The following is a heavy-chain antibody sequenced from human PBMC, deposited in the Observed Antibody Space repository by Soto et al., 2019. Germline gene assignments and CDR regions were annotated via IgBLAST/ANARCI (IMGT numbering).Heavy chain of an antibody. CDR3: ARWSYLDY. D-gene: IGHD3-3*01. Sequence: AGGSLRLSCAASGFSFGSYALSWVRQAPGKGLEWVSTISGSDGKTFYADSVKGRFSISRDTSPSTLYLQMNSLRADDTAMYYCARWSYLDYWGQGTRVTVSS. CDR2: ISGSDGKT. CDR1: GFSFGSYA. J-gene: IGHJ4*02. V-gene: IGHV3-23*01.